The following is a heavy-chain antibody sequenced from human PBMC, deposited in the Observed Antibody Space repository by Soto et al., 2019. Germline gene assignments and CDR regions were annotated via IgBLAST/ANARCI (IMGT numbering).Heavy chain of an antibody. J-gene: IGHJ6*02. V-gene: IGHV3-7*01. CDR3: ARDKAVASHRFYYGMDG. D-gene: IGHD6-19*01. CDR2: TKQDGSEN. Sequence: EVQLVESGGGLVQPGGSLRLSCVASGFTFGTYWMSWVRQAPGKGLEWVANTKQDGSENYYVDSVKGRFTISRDNAKNSLYLQMNSLRGDDTAVYYCARDKAVASHRFYYGMDGWGQGTTVTVSS. CDR1: GFTFGTYW.